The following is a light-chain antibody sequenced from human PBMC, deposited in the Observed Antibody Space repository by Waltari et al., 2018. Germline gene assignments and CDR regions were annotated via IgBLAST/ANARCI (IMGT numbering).Light chain of an antibody. J-gene: IGLJ2*01. CDR3: CSYAGSSTFHVV. V-gene: IGLV2-23*01. CDR1: SSDVGSYNL. Sequence: QSALTQPASVSGSPGQLITISCTGTSSDVGSYNLVSWYQQHPGKAPKLMIYEGSKRPSGVSNRFSGSKSGNTASLTISGLQAEDEADYYCCSYAGSSTFHVVFGGGTKLTVL. CDR2: EGS.